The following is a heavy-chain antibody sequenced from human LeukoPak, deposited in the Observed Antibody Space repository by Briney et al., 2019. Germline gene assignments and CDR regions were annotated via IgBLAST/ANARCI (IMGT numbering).Heavy chain of an antibody. D-gene: IGHD3-10*01. Sequence: PGGSLRLSCVASGFTFSDSAMHWVRQASGKGLEWVGRIRSKANIYATTYAASVKGRFTFSRDDSRNTAYLQMNSLKTEDTAVYYCTRLNRVGFGESNWFDPWGQGTLVTVSS. CDR2: IRSKANIYAT. V-gene: IGHV3-73*01. CDR3: TRLNRVGFGESNWFDP. J-gene: IGHJ5*02. CDR1: GFTFSDSA.